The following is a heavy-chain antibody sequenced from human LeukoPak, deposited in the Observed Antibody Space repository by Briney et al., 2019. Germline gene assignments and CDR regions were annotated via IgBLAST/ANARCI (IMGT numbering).Heavy chain of an antibody. J-gene: IGHJ4*02. CDR2: IYHSGST. V-gene: IGHV4-38-2*02. CDR1: GYSISSGYY. Sequence: SETLSLTCAVSGYSISSGYYWGWIRQPPRKGLEWIGSIYHSGSTYYNPSLKSRVTISVDTSKNQFSLKLSSVTAADTAVYYCARDLYSSSWYQTQYFDYWGQGTLVTVSS. CDR3: ARDLYSSSWYQTQYFDY. D-gene: IGHD6-13*01.